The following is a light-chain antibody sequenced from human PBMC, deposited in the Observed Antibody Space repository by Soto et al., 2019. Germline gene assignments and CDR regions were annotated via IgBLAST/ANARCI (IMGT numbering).Light chain of an antibody. V-gene: IGKV1-27*01. CDR1: QGISNY. J-gene: IGKJ1*01. CDR3: QKYKSAPQT. CDR2: AAS. Sequence: DIQMTQSPSSLSASVGDRVTITCRASQGISNYLAWYQQKPGKVPQLLIYAASTLQSGVPSRFSGSGSGTEFTLTISSLQPEDAAPYYCQKYKSAPQTFGQGTKVEIK.